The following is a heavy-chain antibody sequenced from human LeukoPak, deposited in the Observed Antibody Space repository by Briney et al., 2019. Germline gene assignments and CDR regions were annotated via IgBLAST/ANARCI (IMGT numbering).Heavy chain of an antibody. Sequence: PGGSLRLSCAASGFTFSSYSMNWVRQAPGKGLEWVSSISSSSSYIYYADSVKGRFTISRDNAKNSLYLQMNSLRAEDTAVYYCARTTVTTNYFDYWGQGTLVTVSS. V-gene: IGHV3-21*01. CDR3: ARTTVTTNYFDY. D-gene: IGHD4-17*01. J-gene: IGHJ4*02. CDR1: GFTFSSYS. CDR2: ISSSSSYI.